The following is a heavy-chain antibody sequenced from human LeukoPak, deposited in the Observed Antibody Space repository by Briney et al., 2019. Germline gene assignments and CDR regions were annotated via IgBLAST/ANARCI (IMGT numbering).Heavy chain of an antibody. Sequence: PGGSLRLSCAASGFTFSSYSMNWVRQAPGEGLEWVSSISSSSSYIYYADSVKGRFTISRDNAKNSLYLQMNSLRAEDTAVYYCARRPNMPAGGFDYWGQGTLVTVSS. CDR2: ISSSSSYI. V-gene: IGHV3-21*01. D-gene: IGHD2-2*01. CDR3: ARRPNMPAGGFDY. J-gene: IGHJ4*02. CDR1: GFTFSSYS.